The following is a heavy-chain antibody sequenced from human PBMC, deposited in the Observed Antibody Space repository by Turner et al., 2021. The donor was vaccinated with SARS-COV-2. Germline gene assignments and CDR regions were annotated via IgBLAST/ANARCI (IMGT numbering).Heavy chain of an antibody. CDR2: IFFIGST. J-gene: IGHJ6*02. V-gene: IGHV4-39*01. CDR1: AGSISSSSYY. CDR3: SIRMDTAMVYYGMDV. Sequence: QLQRQESGPGLVKPSASLSCTCPVPAGSISSSSYYWRWIRQPPGKGLKWLGNIFFIGSTYYNPSLKCLDTRSVDTSKNQYSLKLSSVTAANTAVYDGSIRMDTAMVYYGMDVWGQGTTVTVSS. D-gene: IGHD5-18*01.